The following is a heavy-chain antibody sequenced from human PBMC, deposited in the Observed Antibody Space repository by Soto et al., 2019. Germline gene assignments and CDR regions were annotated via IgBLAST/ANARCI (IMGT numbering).Heavy chain of an antibody. Sequence: SVKVSCKASGGTFSSYAISWVRQAPGQGLEWMGGIIPIFGTANYAQKFQGRVTITADESTSTAYMELSSLRSEDTAVYYCARVEVAGTLIYDYWGKGTLATVSS. D-gene: IGHD6-19*01. CDR1: GGTFSSYA. V-gene: IGHV1-69*13. CDR2: IIPIFGTA. CDR3: ARVEVAGTLIYDY. J-gene: IGHJ4*02.